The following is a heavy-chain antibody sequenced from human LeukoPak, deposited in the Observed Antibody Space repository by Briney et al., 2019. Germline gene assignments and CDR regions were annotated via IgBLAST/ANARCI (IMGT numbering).Heavy chain of an antibody. CDR1: NASISSGGYY. CDR3: ARVPFYYYYRGAFDI. D-gene: IGHD3-10*01. Sequence: PSQTLSLTCTVSNASISSGGYYWSWIRQHPGEGLEWIGYIYYSRSISYNPSLKSRVTISVDTSKNQFSLKLNSVTAADTAVYYCARVPFYYYYRGAFDIWGQGTMVTVSS. V-gene: IGHV4-31*03. J-gene: IGHJ3*02. CDR2: IYYSRSI.